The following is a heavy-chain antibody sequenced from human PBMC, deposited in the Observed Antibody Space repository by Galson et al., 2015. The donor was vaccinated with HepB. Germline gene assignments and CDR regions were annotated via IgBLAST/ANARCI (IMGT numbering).Heavy chain of an antibody. V-gene: IGHV5-51*01. CDR3: ARVWGGSGTYYNWFDP. CDR1: GFTFHYFW. CDR2: INPGDSET. D-gene: IGHD3-10*01. J-gene: IGHJ5*02. Sequence: KVSCKGSGFTFHYFWIGWVRHTPGKGLEWMGIINPGDSETKYSPSFEGQVTISADKSISTAYLHWTSLKASDTAIYYCARVWGGSGTYYNWFDPWGQGPLVTVSS.